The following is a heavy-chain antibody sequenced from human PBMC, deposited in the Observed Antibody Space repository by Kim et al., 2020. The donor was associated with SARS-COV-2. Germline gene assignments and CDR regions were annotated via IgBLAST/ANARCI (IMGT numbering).Heavy chain of an antibody. CDR2: IIPIFGTA. Sequence: SVKVSCKASGGTFSSYAISWVRQAPGQGLEWMGGIIPIFGTANYAQKFQGRVTITADESTSTAYMELSSLRSEDTAVYYCASTYCGGDCYPPPQLDYYYGMDVWGQGTTVTVSS. D-gene: IGHD2-21*02. CDR3: ASTYCGGDCYPPPQLDYYYGMDV. J-gene: IGHJ6*02. V-gene: IGHV1-69*13. CDR1: GGTFSSYA.